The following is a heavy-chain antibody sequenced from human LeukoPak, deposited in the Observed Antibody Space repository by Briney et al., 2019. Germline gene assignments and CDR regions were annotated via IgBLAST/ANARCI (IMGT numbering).Heavy chain of an antibody. D-gene: IGHD4-17*01. CDR3: AKDRDTQGYGDDYYYGMDV. V-gene: IGHV3-23*01. CDR1: GFTFSSYA. J-gene: IGHJ6*02. CDR2: ISGSGGST. Sequence: PGGSLRLSCAASGFTFSSYAMSWVRQAPGKGLEWVSAISGSGGSTYYADSVKGRFTISRDNSKNTLYLQMNSLRAEDTAVYYCAKDRDTQGYGDDYYYGMDVWGQGTTVTVSS.